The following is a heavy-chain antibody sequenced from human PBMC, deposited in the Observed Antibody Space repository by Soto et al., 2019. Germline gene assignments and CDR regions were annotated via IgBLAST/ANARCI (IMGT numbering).Heavy chain of an antibody. CDR2: IKGKGYDGAT. CDR1: GFTFGNAW. J-gene: IGHJ4*01. Sequence: EVQLVESGGGLVKPGGSLRLSCAASGFTFGNAWMNWVRQAPGRGLEWVGRIKGKGYDGATDYAAPVKGRFTISRDDSKNTLYLQMNNLKAEDTAVYYCTSGLIVVVAASKLAGYWVHGTLVTVSS. D-gene: IGHD2-15*01. CDR3: TSGLIVVVAASKLAGY. V-gene: IGHV3-15*07.